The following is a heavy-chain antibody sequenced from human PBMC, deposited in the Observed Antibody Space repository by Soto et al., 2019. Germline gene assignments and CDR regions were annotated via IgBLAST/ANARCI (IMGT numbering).Heavy chain of an antibody. J-gene: IGHJ5*02. CDR1: GGSISSGGYY. D-gene: IGHD3-9*01. V-gene: IGHV4-31*03. CDR2: IYYSGST. CDR3: ARDRVPYYDILTGYYTPYNWFDP. Sequence: QVQLQESGPGLVKPSQTLSLTCTVSGGSISSGGYYWSWIRQHPGKGLEWIGYIYYSGSTYYNPSLKSRVTISVDTSKNQSSLKLSSVTAADTAVYYCARDRVPYYDILTGYYTPYNWFDPWGQGTLVTVSS.